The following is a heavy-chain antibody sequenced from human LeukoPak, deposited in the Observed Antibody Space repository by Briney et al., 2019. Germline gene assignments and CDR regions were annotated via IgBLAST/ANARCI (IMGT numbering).Heavy chain of an antibody. CDR2: IYTSGST. V-gene: IGHV4-61*02. CDR1: GGSISSGSYY. CDR3: ARAHNRGDGDYYDSSGFDY. D-gene: IGHD3-22*01. Sequence: SQTLSLTCTVSGGSISSGSYYWSWIRQPAGKGLEWIGRIYTSGSTNYNPSLKSRVTISVDTSKNQFSLKLSSVTAADTAVYYCARAHNRGDGDYYDSSGFDYWGQGTLVTVSS. J-gene: IGHJ4*02.